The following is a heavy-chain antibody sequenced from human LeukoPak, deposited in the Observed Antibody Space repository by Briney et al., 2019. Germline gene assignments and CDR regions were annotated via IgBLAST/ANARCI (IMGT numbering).Heavy chain of an antibody. Sequence: KPSETLSLTCTVSGGSISSSSYYWGWIRQPPGEGLEWIGSIYYSGSPYYNPSLKSRVTISVDTSKNQFSLKLSSVTAADTAVYYCARLTGGDPWQQRGWFDPWGQGTLVTVSS. CDR1: GGSISSSSYY. CDR3: ARLTGGDPWQQRGWFDP. CDR2: IYYSGSP. D-gene: IGHD2-21*02. V-gene: IGHV4-39*07. J-gene: IGHJ5*02.